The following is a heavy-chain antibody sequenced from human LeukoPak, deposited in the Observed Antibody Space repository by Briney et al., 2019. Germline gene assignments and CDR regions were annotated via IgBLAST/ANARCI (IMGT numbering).Heavy chain of an antibody. Sequence: SETLSLTCTVSGGSISSYYWSWIRQPPGKGLEWIWHIYYSGSTNYNPSLKSRVTISVDTSKNQFSLKLSSVTAADTAVYYCARGLSGSYFDYYYYYMDVWGKGTTVTVSS. CDR2: IYYSGST. V-gene: IGHV4-59*01. J-gene: IGHJ6*03. CDR3: ARGLSGSYFDYYYYYMDV. CDR1: GGSISSYY. D-gene: IGHD1-26*01.